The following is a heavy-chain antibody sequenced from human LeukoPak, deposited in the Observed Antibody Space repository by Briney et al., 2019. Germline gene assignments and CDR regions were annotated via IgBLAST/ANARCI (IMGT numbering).Heavy chain of an antibody. Sequence: PGRSLRLSCAASGFTLSSYGMHWVRRAPGKGLEWVALILYDGSNKYYADSVKGRFTISRDNSKNTLYLQMNSLRAEDTAVYYCAKVYGGNGNDAFDIWGQGTMVTVSS. CDR3: AKVYGGNGNDAFDI. D-gene: IGHD4-23*01. CDR1: GFTLSSYG. CDR2: ILYDGSNK. V-gene: IGHV3-30*18. J-gene: IGHJ3*02.